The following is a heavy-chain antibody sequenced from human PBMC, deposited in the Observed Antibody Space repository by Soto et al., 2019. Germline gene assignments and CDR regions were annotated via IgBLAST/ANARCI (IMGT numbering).Heavy chain of an antibody. CDR3: AKYRRTDAEGYRLDF. V-gene: IGHV4-59*01. Sequence: SETLSLTCTLSGGSISGYYWSWIRQPPGKGLEWIGYVYYSGSTKYNPSLESRVTISVDMSNNQFSLMLTSVTAADTAVYYCAKYRRTDAEGYRLDFWGQGTLVTVSS. J-gene: IGHJ4*02. CDR2: VYYSGST. D-gene: IGHD5-12*01. CDR1: GGSISGYY.